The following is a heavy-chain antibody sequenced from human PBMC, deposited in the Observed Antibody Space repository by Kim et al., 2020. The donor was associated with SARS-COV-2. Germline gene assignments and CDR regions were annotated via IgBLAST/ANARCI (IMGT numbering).Heavy chain of an antibody. D-gene: IGHD4-4*01. J-gene: IGHJ6*02. CDR3: ARTSHDYSRNYYGMDV. Sequence: IKSRVTMSVDTSKNQFALKLSSVTAADTAVYYCARTSHDYSRNYYGMDVWGQGTTVTVSS. V-gene: IGHV4-4*06.